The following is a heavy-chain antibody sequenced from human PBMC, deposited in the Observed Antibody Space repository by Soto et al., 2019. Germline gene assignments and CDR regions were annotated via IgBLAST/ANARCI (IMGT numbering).Heavy chain of an antibody. Sequence: VQLVESGGGLVKPGGSLRLSCAASGVTFSNAWMNWVRQAPGKGLEWVGRIKSKTDGGTTDYAAPVKGRFTISRDDSKNTLYLQMNSLKTEDTAVYYSTTEDAGFGELLPIDYWGQGTLVTVSS. V-gene: IGHV3-15*07. CDR1: GVTFSNAW. CDR3: TTEDAGFGELLPIDY. CDR2: IKSKTDGGTT. D-gene: IGHD3-10*01. J-gene: IGHJ4*02.